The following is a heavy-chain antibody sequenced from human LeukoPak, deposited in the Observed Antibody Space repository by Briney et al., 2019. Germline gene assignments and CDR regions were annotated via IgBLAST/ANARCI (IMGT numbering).Heavy chain of an antibody. CDR3: TRDYYDSSGLDV. CDR2: IGSSSTYI. D-gene: IGHD3-22*01. Sequence: GGSLRLSCAASGFTFSNYWMNWVRQAPGKGLEWVSSIGSSSTYIYYADSVKGRFTISRDDAKNSLYLQMNSLRAEDTAVYYCTRDYYDSSGLDVWGQGTTVTVSS. J-gene: IGHJ6*02. CDR1: GFTFSNYW. V-gene: IGHV3-21*01.